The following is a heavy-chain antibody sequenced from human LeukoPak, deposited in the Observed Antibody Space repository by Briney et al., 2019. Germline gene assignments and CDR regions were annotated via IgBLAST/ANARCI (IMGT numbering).Heavy chain of an antibody. CDR1: GFTFSSYW. V-gene: IGHV3-74*01. J-gene: IGHJ6*03. CDR3: VRVGFGELLPHYYYYYMDV. Sequence: GGSLRLSCAASGFTFSSYWMHWVRQAPGKGLVWVSRINTDGSSTSYADSVKGRFTISRDNAKNTLYLQMNSLRAEDTAVYYRVRVGFGELLPHYYYYYMDVWGKGTTVTVSS. CDR2: INTDGSST. D-gene: IGHD3-10*01.